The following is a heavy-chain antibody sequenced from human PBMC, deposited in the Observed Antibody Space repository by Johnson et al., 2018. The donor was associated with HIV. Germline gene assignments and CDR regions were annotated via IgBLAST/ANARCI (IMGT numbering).Heavy chain of an antibody. D-gene: IGHD3-3*01. CDR3: ARGMRWSKACDI. CDR1: GFTFSSYA. V-gene: IGHV3-23*04. J-gene: IGHJ3*02. Sequence: VQLVESGGGLVQPGGSLRLSCAASGFTFSSYAMSWVRQAPGKGLEWVSAISGSGGSTYYAESVKGRFTISRDNSKNTLYLQRNSRRAEDTAVYYCARGMRWSKACDIWGQGTMVTVSS. CDR2: ISGSGGST.